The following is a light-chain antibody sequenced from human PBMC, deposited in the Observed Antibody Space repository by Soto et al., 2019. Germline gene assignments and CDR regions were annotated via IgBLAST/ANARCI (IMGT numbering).Light chain of an antibody. J-gene: IGKJ1*01. Sequence: DIQMTQSPSTLSGSVGDRATITCRASQSISSWLALYQQKPGKAPMLLIYKASTLESGVPSNFSGSGSGTEFTLTINSLQPEDFATYYCQQYNSYPWTFGQGTKVDIK. CDR1: QSISSW. CDR2: KAS. CDR3: QQYNSYPWT. V-gene: IGKV1-5*03.